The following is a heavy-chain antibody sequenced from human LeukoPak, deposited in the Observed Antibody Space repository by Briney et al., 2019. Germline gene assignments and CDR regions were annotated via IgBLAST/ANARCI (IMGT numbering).Heavy chain of an antibody. D-gene: IGHD3-10*01. Sequence: GGSLRLSCAASGFTFSSYGMHWVRQAPGKGLEWVAFIRYDGSNKYYADSVKGRFTISRDNSKNTLYLQMNSLRAEDTAVYYCAKERGLWFGELGPIFDYWGQGTLVTVSS. J-gene: IGHJ4*02. CDR3: AKERGLWFGELGPIFDY. CDR2: IRYDGSNK. CDR1: GFTFSSYG. V-gene: IGHV3-30*02.